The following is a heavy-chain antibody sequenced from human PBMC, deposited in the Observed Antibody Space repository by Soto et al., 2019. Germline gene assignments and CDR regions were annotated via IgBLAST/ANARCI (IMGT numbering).Heavy chain of an antibody. CDR2: IHYSGTT. CDR1: GGSIRSGGYY. D-gene: IGHD3-10*01. V-gene: IGHV4-31*03. CDR3: TRGRVGLREPIDPIDV. J-gene: IGHJ3*01. Sequence: QVQLQDSGPGQVQPSQTLSLTCTVSGGSIRSGGYYWGWVRQHPVKGLEWIGYIHYSGTTHYNPSLRSRPTISQDTSKNTLSLTLTSMTVADTAIYNSTRGRVGLREPIDPIDVWSPRTMASVSP.